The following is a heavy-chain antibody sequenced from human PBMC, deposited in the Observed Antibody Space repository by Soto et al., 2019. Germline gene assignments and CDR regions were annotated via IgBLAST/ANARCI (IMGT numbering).Heavy chain of an antibody. Sequence: HPGGSLRLSCAASGFTFSSYSMNWVRQAPGKGLEWVSYISSSSSTIYYADSVKGRFTISRDNAKNSLYLQMNSLRDEDTAVYYCARVGEQWLVVSNYYYYGMDVWGQGTTVTDSS. V-gene: IGHV3-48*02. J-gene: IGHJ6*02. D-gene: IGHD6-19*01. CDR3: ARVGEQWLVVSNYYYYGMDV. CDR2: ISSSSSTI. CDR1: GFTFSSYS.